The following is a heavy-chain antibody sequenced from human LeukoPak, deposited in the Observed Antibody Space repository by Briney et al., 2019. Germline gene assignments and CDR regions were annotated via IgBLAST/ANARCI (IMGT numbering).Heavy chain of an antibody. J-gene: IGHJ4*02. V-gene: IGHV5-51*01. CDR2: IYPGDSDT. Sequence: GESLKISCKGSGYSFTSYWIGWVRQMPGKGLEWMGIIYPGDSDTRYSPSFQGQVTISADKSISTAYLQWSSLKASDTAMYYCARQAWDYYDSGGYYPFDYWGQGTLVTVSS. CDR1: GYSFTSYW. CDR3: ARQAWDYYDSGGYYPFDY. D-gene: IGHD3-22*01.